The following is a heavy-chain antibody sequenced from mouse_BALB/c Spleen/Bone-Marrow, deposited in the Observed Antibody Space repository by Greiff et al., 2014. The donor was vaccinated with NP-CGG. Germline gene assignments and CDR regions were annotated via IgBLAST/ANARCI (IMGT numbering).Heavy chain of an antibody. Sequence: QGQLKESGPELVKPGASVRISCKASGYTFTSYYIHWGKQRPGQGLEWIGWIYPGNVNTKYNEKFKGKATLTADKSSSTAYMQLSSLTSEDSAVYFCARDDYAYWGQGTLVTVSA. CDR2: IYPGNVNT. CDR3: ARDDYAY. V-gene: IGHV1S56*01. J-gene: IGHJ3*01. D-gene: IGHD2-4*01. CDR1: GYTFTSYY.